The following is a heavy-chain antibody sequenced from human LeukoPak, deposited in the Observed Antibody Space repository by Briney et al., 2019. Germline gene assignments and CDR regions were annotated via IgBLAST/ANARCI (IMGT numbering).Heavy chain of an antibody. Sequence: SVKVSCKAYGGTFSSYAISWVRQAPGQGLEWMGGIIPIFGTANYAQKFQGRVTITADESTSTAYMELSSLRSEDTAVYYCASVPYSNRGYYYYYMDVWGKGTTVTVSS. J-gene: IGHJ6*03. V-gene: IGHV1-69*13. CDR1: GGTFSSYA. D-gene: IGHD4-11*01. CDR2: IIPIFGTA. CDR3: ASVPYSNRGYYYYYMDV.